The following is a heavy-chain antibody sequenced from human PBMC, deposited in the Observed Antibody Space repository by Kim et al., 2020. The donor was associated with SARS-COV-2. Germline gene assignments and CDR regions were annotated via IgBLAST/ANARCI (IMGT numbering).Heavy chain of an antibody. V-gene: IGHV3-21*01. Sequence: GGSLRLSCAASGFTFSSYSMNWVRQAPGKGLEWVSSISSSSSYIYYADSVKGRFTISRDNAKNSLYLQMNSLRAEDTAVYYCARDSTDFWSGYHHRGWGYYGMDVWGQGTTVTVSS. D-gene: IGHD3-3*01. CDR1: GFTFSSYS. CDR3: ARDSTDFWSGYHHRGWGYYGMDV. J-gene: IGHJ6*02. CDR2: ISSSSSYI.